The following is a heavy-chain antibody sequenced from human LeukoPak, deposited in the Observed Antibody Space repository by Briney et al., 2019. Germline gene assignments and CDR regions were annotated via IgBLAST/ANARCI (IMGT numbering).Heavy chain of an antibody. Sequence: SVNVSCTASGGTFSSYAISWVRQAPGQGLEWMGGIIPIFGTANYAQKFQGRVTITADKSTSTAYMELSSLRSEDTAVYYCARGRTAANYFDYWGQGTLVTVSS. CDR1: GGTFSSYA. D-gene: IGHD1-1*01. J-gene: IGHJ4*02. CDR2: IIPIFGTA. V-gene: IGHV1-69*06. CDR3: ARGRTAANYFDY.